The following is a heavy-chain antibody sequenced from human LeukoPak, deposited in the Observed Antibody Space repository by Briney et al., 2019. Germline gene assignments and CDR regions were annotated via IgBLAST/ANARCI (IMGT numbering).Heavy chain of an antibody. Sequence: SETLSLTCTVSGGSISSYYWSWIRQPPGKGLEWIGYIYYSGSTNYNPSLKSRVTISVDTSKNQFSLKLSSVTAADTAVYYCARVKRWLRSWYFDLWGRGTLVTVSS. J-gene: IGHJ2*01. CDR2: IYYSGST. D-gene: IGHD5-24*01. CDR1: GGSISSYY. CDR3: ARVKRWLRSWYFDL. V-gene: IGHV4-59*12.